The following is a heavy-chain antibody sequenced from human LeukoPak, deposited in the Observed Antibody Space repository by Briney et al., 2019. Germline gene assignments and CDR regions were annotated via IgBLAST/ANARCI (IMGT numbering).Heavy chain of an antibody. J-gene: IGHJ4*02. V-gene: IGHV4-39*01. Sequence: PSETLSLTCTVSGGSISSSSYYWGWIRQPPGKGLEWIGSIYYSGSTYYNPSLKSRVTISVDTSKNQFSLKLSSVTAADTAVYYCARHNHVDLGIDYWGQGTLVTVSS. CDR2: IYYSGST. CDR3: ARHNHVDLGIDY. D-gene: IGHD3-16*01. CDR1: GGSISSSSYY.